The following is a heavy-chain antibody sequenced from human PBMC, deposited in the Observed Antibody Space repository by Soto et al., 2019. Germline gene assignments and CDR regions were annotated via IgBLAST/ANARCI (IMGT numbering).Heavy chain of an antibody. V-gene: IGHV1-58*01. CDR1: GFTFTSSA. J-gene: IGHJ3*02. Sequence: SVKVSCKASGFTFTSSAVQWVRQARGQRLEWIGWIVVGSGNTNYAQKFQERVTTTRDMSTSTAYMELSSLRSEDTAVYYCAARSHYDYVWGSYRWDAFDIWGQGTMVTVSS. D-gene: IGHD3-16*02. CDR3: AARSHYDYVWGSYRWDAFDI. CDR2: IVVGSGNT.